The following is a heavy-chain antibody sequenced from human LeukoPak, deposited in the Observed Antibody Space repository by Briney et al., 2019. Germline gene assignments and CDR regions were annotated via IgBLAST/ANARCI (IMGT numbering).Heavy chain of an antibody. V-gene: IGHV3-21*01. CDR1: GFTFSSYS. CDR2: ISSSSTYI. Sequence: PGGSLRLSCAASGFTFSSYSMNWVRQAPGKGLEWVSSISSSSTYIYYADSVKGRFTISRDNAKNSLYLQMNSLRAEDTAVYYCARGYFDWLPVDYWGQGTLVTVSS. D-gene: IGHD3-9*01. J-gene: IGHJ4*02. CDR3: ARGYFDWLPVDY.